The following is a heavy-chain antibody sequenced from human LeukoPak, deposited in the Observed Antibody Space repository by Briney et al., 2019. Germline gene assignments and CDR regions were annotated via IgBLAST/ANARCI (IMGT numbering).Heavy chain of an antibody. D-gene: IGHD5-18*01. J-gene: IGHJ4*02. V-gene: IGHV4-30-4*08. CDR1: GGSISSGDYY. CDR3: ASRGYSYGIFDY. Sequence: SETLSLTCTVSGGSISSGDYYWSWIHQPPGKGLEWIGYIYYSGSTYYNPSLKSRVTISVDTSKNQFSLKLSSVTAADTAVYYCASRGYSYGIFDYWGQGTLVTVSS. CDR2: IYYSGST.